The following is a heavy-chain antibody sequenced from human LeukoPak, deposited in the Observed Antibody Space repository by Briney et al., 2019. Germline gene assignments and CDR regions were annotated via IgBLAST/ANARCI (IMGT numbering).Heavy chain of an antibody. J-gene: IGHJ5*01. V-gene: IGHV4-59*11. Sequence: AESLSLTCTVSGGSISSHYRNWIRQPPGQGLEWIGNINYSGGTDYNTSLKRRVTISVDTSNNQFLLKLSSVPAADTAVYYCAGSFYYYESLQLFDPCVQGTLVTVSS. D-gene: IGHD3-22*01. CDR1: GGSISSHY. CDR3: AGSFYYYESLQLFDP. CDR2: INYSGGT.